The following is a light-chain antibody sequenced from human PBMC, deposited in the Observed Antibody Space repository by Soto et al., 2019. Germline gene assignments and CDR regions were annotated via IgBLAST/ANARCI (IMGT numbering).Light chain of an antibody. CDR1: NSNIGSHT. V-gene: IGLV1-44*01. Sequence: VLTQPPSASGTPGQRVTISCSGSNSNIGSHTVNWYQQLPGTAPKLLIYTDNQRPSGVPDRFSDSKSGTSASLAISGLQSEDEADYYCAAWDDSLQSWVFGGGTKLTVL. J-gene: IGLJ3*02. CDR2: TDN. CDR3: AAWDDSLQSWV.